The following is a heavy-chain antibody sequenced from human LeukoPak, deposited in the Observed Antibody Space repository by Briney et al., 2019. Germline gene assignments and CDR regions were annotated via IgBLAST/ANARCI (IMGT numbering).Heavy chain of an antibody. J-gene: IGHJ3*02. CDR1: GFTFSTYS. CDR2: ILSSSDFI. Sequence: PGGSLGLSCAASGFTFSTYSMNWVRQAPGKGLEWVSSILSSSDFISYADSVKGRFTISRDNAKNSLYLQMNSLKAEDTAVYYCARDFQQGGDYHTFDIWGQGTMVTVSS. V-gene: IGHV3-21*01. CDR3: ARDFQQGGDYHTFDI. D-gene: IGHD4-17*01.